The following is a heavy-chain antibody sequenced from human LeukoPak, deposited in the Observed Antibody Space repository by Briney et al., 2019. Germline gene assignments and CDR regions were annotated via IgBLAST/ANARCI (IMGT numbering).Heavy chain of an antibody. D-gene: IGHD2-15*01. V-gene: IGHV4-39*07. CDR3: ARLSGEIIVVGAGIDS. Sequence: SETLSLTCTVSGGSISGSNYYWGWIRQAPGKGLEWIGSIHYNGQAYYNPSRASRVTISVDTSRNQFSLKLVSVTAADTAVYYCARLSGEIIVVGAGIDSWGQGTLVLVSS. J-gene: IGHJ4*02. CDR2: IHYNGQA. CDR1: GGSISGSNYY.